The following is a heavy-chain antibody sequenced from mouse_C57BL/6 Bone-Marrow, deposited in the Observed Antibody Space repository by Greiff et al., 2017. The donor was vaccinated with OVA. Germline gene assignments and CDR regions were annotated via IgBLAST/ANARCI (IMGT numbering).Heavy chain of an antibody. CDR1: GYSITSGYD. V-gene: IGHV3-1*01. CDR2: ISYSGST. D-gene: IGHD1-1*01. J-gene: IGHJ2*01. CDR3: ARELRFYYFDY. Sequence: EVKLMESGPGMVKPSQSLSLTCTVTGYSITSGYDWHWIRHFPGNKLEWMGYISYSGSTNYNPSLKIRISITHDTSKNHFFLKLNSVTTEDTATYYCARELRFYYFDYWGQGTTLTVSS.